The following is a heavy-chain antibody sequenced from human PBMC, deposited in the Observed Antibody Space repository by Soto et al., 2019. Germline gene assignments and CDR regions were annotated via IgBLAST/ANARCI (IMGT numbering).Heavy chain of an antibody. CDR1: GGSISSGGYY. CDR2: IYNSGST. D-gene: IGHD6-19*01. Sequence: QVQLQESGPGLVKPSQTLSLTCSVSGGSISSGGYYWSWIRHHPGKGLEWIGYIYNSGSTYYNPSLKXRXTXSXXTSKNQFSLSLSSVTAADTAVYYCASQASGWYPEYWGQGTLVTVSS. V-gene: IGHV4-31*03. J-gene: IGHJ4*02. CDR3: ASQASGWYPEY.